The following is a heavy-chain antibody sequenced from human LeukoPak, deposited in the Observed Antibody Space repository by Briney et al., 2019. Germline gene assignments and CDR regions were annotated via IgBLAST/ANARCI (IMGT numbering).Heavy chain of an antibody. CDR2: ISSSGTYI. J-gene: IGHJ3*02. CDR3: VSGNDPDYVWGTYRLDAFDI. V-gene: IGHV3-21*01. D-gene: IGHD3-16*02. Sequence: GGSLRLSCAASGYTFSYYSVNWGRQVPGKGLEWVSSISSSGTYIYYADSVKGRFTISRDNAKNSLFLQMNSLRAEDTAVYYCVSGNDPDYVWGTYRLDAFDIWGEGTMVIVSS. CDR1: GYTFSYYS.